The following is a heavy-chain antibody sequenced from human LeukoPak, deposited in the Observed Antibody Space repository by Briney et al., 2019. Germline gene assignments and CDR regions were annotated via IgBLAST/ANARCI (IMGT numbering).Heavy chain of an antibody. D-gene: IGHD2-2*01. Sequence: SETLTLTCTVSGGSFDSYYWSWIRQSPGKGLEWIGYIYYTGSTKYHPALKSRLTISLDTSKIQFSLKLTSVTAADTAVYYCARVYQSAEYYFDYWGQGNLVSVSS. J-gene: IGHJ4*02. CDR1: GGSFDSYY. CDR3: ARVYQSAEYYFDY. V-gene: IGHV4-59*01. CDR2: IYYTGST.